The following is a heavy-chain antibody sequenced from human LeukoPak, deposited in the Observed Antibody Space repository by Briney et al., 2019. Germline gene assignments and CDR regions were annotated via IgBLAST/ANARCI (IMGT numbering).Heavy chain of an antibody. CDR2: TYYRSKWYN. Sequence: SQNLSLTCAISGDSVSSNSVAWNWIRQSPSRGLEWLGRTYYRSKWYNDYAGFVKSRITINPDTSKNQFSLQLKSVTPEDTAVYYCAYGMDVWGQGTTVTVSS. CDR3: AYGMDV. J-gene: IGHJ6*02. V-gene: IGHV6-1*01. CDR1: GDSVSSNSVA.